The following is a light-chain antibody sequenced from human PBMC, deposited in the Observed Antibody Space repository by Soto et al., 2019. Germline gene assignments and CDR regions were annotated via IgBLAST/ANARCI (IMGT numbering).Light chain of an antibody. CDR3: QDYSNLWT. CDR1: QSVRRW. J-gene: IGKJ1*01. V-gene: IGKV1-5*03. CDR2: KAS. Sequence: DVQVTQFPSTLSASVGDTATMTCRATQSVRRWLAWYQQKPGKAPRLLIYKASTLESGVPSRFSGTVSETEFTLTISSLQPDDFATYYCQDYSNLWTFGQGTKVDIK.